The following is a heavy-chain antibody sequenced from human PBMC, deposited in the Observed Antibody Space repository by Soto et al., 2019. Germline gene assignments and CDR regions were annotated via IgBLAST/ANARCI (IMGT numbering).Heavy chain of an antibody. D-gene: IGHD3-10*01. V-gene: IGHV4-30-4*01. Sequence: SETLSLTCTVSGGSISSGDYYWSWIRQPPGKGLEWIGYIYYSGSTYYNPSLKSRVTISVDTSKNQFSLKLSSVTAADTAVYYCARHLPLLWFGELSPSSSDPWGQGTLVTVSS. CDR1: GGSISSGDYY. J-gene: IGHJ5*02. CDR3: ARHLPLLWFGELSPSSSDP. CDR2: IYYSGST.